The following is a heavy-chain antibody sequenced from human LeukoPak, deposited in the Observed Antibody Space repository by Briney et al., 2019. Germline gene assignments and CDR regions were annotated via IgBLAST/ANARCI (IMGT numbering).Heavy chain of an antibody. V-gene: IGHV3-11*01. CDR1: GFTFSDYY. Sequence: PGGSLRLSCAASGFTFSDYYMSWIRQAPGKGLEWVSYISSSGSTIYYADSVKGRFTTSRDNAKNSLYLQMNSLRAEDTAVYYCASGYCSGGSCYSPLNYYMDVWGKGTTVTVSS. J-gene: IGHJ6*03. D-gene: IGHD2-15*01. CDR2: ISSSGSTI. CDR3: ASGYCSGGSCYSPLNYYMDV.